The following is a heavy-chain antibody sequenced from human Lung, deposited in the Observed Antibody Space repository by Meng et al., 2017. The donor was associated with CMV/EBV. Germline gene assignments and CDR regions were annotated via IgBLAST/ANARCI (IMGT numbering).Heavy chain of an antibody. J-gene: IGHJ4*02. CDR3: ATLIAGYGGRGS. V-gene: IGHV4-61*01. Sequence: SETLSLXCIVSGGAVSDGNYHWNWVRQPPGKGLEWIGQTWSGRGTYYSPSLESRLTISVDTSKNQFSLHLTSVTAADTAIYYCATLIAGYGGRGSWGPRTXVNVSS. CDR2: TWSGRGT. CDR1: GGAVSDGNYH. D-gene: IGHD5-12*01.